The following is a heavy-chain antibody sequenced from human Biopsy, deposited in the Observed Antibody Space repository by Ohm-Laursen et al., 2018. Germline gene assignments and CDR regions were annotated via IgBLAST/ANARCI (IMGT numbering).Heavy chain of an antibody. J-gene: IGHJ4*02. V-gene: IGHV4-34*08. CDR2: INQSGTT. Sequence: SETLSLTCPVFGKTFSDYQWSWIRQPPGKGLEWIGQINQSGTTNYNPSLKSRVSISADASKYEFSLRLTSVTAADTAVYFCGNEVHGRDYWGLGAQVSVS. CDR1: GKTFSDYQ. D-gene: IGHD2-15*01. CDR3: GNEVHGRDY.